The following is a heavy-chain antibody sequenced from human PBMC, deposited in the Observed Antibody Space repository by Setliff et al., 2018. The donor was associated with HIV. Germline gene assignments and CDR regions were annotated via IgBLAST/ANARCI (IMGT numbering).Heavy chain of an antibody. CDR1: GYRFTSHG. V-gene: IGHV1-18*01. CDR2: ISTFSDNI. CDR3: ASYSGSYYFILHY. Sequence: ASVKVSCKASGYRFTSHGISWVRQAPGQGLEWMGWISTFSDNIYYEQNFQGRVTITADESTSTAYMELSSLRSEDTAVYYCASYSGSYYFILHYWGQGTLVTVSS. J-gene: IGHJ4*02. D-gene: IGHD1-26*01.